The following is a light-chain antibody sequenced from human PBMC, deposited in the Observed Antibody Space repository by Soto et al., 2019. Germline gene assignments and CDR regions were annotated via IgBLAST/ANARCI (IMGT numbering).Light chain of an antibody. CDR1: SSDVGGYTY. Sequence: QSVLTQPPSASGSPGQSVTISCTGTSSDVGGYTYVSWYQQHPGKAPKLLIYEVTKRPSGVPDRFSGSKSGNTASLTVSGLQAEDEADYFCSSYAGSNNVAFGGGTKLTVL. V-gene: IGLV2-8*01. CDR3: SSYAGSNNVA. CDR2: EVT. J-gene: IGLJ2*01.